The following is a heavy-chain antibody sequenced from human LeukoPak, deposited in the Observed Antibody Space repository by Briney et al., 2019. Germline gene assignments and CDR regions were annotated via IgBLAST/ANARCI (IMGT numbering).Heavy chain of an antibody. Sequence: GGSLRLSCAASGFTFSSHAMHWVRQAPGKGLEWVAVISYDGSNKYYADSVKGRFTISRDNSKNTLYLQMNSLRAEDTAVYYCAKGGVVVVPAAILPHWGQGTLVTVSS. D-gene: IGHD2-2*01. CDR1: GFTFSSHA. CDR3: AKGGVVVVPAAILPH. CDR2: ISYDGSNK. V-gene: IGHV3-30*04. J-gene: IGHJ1*01.